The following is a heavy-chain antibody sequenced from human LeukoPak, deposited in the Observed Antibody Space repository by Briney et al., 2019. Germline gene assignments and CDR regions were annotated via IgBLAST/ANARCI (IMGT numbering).Heavy chain of an antibody. CDR3: ARERAGEDAFDI. V-gene: IGHV3-48*03. CDR2: ISSGGSPM. D-gene: IGHD7-27*01. CDR1: GFTFSDYA. Sequence: PGGSLRLSCAASGFTFSDYAMNWVRQAPGKGLEWVSYISSGGSPMFYADSVKGRFTISRDNAKNSLYLQMNSLRAEDTAIYYCARERAGEDAFDIWGQGTLVTVSS. J-gene: IGHJ3*02.